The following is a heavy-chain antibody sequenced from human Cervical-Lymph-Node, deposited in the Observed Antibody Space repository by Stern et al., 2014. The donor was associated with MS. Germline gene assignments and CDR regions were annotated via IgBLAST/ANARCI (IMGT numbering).Heavy chain of an antibody. Sequence: QLQLQESGPGLVKPSQTLSLTCTVSGGSISSGGYYWSWIRQHPGKGLEWTGYIYYSGSPYYNPSLKSRVAISVDASKNQFSLKLSSVTAADTAVYYCARDSSGIAAAGYYYGMDVWGQGTTVTVSS. J-gene: IGHJ6*02. CDR1: GGSISSGGYY. CDR3: ARDSSGIAAAGYYYGMDV. CDR2: IYYSGSP. V-gene: IGHV4-31*03. D-gene: IGHD6-13*01.